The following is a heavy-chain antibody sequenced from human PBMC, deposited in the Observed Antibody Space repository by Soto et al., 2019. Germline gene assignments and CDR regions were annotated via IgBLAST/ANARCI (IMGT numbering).Heavy chain of an antibody. CDR2: ISSSGSTT. Sequence: EVQLVESGGGSVEPGGSLRLSCEVSGFTFSSYEMSWVRQAPGKGLECIAFISSSGSTTDHADSVKGRFTVSRDNAKNSLYLEMNSLRVEDSGIYYCAREEKYYESSGYAGRYFDYWGQGALVTVSS. D-gene: IGHD3-22*01. V-gene: IGHV3-48*03. CDR1: GFTFSSYE. CDR3: AREEKYYESSGYAGRYFDY. J-gene: IGHJ4*02.